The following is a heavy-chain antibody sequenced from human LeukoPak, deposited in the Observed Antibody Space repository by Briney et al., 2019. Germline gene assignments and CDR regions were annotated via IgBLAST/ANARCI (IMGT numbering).Heavy chain of an antibody. CDR3: ARGQYCSGGSCYSGFDY. CDR1: GGSISSYY. Sequence: SETLSLTCTVSGGSISSYYWSWIRQPPGKGLEWIGYIHYSGSTNYNPSLKSRVTISVDTSKNQFSLKLSSVTAADTAVYYCARGQYCSGGSCYSGFDYWGQGTLVTVSS. V-gene: IGHV4-59*08. J-gene: IGHJ4*02. D-gene: IGHD2-15*01. CDR2: IHYSGST.